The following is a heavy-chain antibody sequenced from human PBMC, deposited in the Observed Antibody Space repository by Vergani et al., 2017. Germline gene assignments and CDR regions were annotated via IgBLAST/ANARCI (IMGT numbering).Heavy chain of an antibody. Sequence: QLQLQESGPGLVKPSETLSLTCTVSGGSISSSSYYWGWIRQPPGKGLEWIGSIYYSGSTYYNPSLKSRVTISVDTSKNQFSLKLSSVTAADTAVYYCARDTLGSGSSLREQPDYWGQGTLVTVAS. V-gene: IGHV4-39*07. CDR1: GGSISSSSYY. CDR2: IYYSGST. J-gene: IGHJ4*02. D-gene: IGHD3-10*01. CDR3: ARDTLGSGSSLREQPDY.